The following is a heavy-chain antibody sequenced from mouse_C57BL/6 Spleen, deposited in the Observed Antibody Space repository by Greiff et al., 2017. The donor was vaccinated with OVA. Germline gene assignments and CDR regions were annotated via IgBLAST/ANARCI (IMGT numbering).Heavy chain of an antibody. D-gene: IGHD3-2*02. CDR2: INPSSGYT. Sequence: QVHVKQSGAELAKPGASVKLSCKASGYTFTSYWMHWVKQRPGQGLEWIGYINPSSGYTKYNQKFKDKATLTADKSSSTAYMQLSSLTYEDSAVYYCARPQTAQAPYYAMDYWGQGTSVTVSS. CDR3: ARPQTAQAPYYAMDY. J-gene: IGHJ4*01. CDR1: GYTFTSYW. V-gene: IGHV1-7*01.